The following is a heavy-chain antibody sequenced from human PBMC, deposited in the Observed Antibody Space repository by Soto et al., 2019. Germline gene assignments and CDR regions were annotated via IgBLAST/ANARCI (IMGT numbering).Heavy chain of an antibody. V-gene: IGHV1-69*01. CDR3: AAELGFGKLAVV. CDR1: GDTFKNCV. J-gene: IGHJ6*02. CDR2: IIPLFGTT. Sequence: QVQVVQSGVEARRPGSSVKVSCKASGDTFKNCVISWVRQAPGQGLEWMGGIIPLFGTTYFAQRFQGRLTITPDESTTTAYMELSRLRSEDTATYYCAAELGFGKLAVVWGQGTTVIVSS. D-gene: IGHD7-27*01.